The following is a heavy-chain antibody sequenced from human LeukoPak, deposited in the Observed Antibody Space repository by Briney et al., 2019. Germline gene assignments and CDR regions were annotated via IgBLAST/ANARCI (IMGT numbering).Heavy chain of an antibody. D-gene: IGHD6-13*01. CDR3: AKGGYSVRSRFDP. J-gene: IGHJ5*02. CDR2: ISGSGGGT. V-gene: IGHV3-23*01. CDR1: GFTFSSYV. Sequence: GGSLRLSCAASGFTFSSYVMTWVRQAPGKGLEWVSIISGSGGGTYYADSVRGRFTISRDNSQNTLYLQMNSLRAEDTAVYYCAKGGYSVRSRFDPWGQGTLVKVSS.